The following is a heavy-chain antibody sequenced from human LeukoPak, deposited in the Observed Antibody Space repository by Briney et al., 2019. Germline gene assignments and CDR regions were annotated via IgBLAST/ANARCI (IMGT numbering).Heavy chain of an antibody. D-gene: IGHD3-22*01. CDR3: ACYYYDSSGYFQLDY. J-gene: IGHJ4*02. Sequence: GGSLRLSCAASGFTFSGYFMNWVRQAPGKGLEWVSYIRSSGSTIYYADSVKGRFTISRDNAKNSLYLQMNSLRAEDTAVYYCACYYYDSSGYFQLDYWGQGTLVTVSS. CDR2: IRSSGSTI. V-gene: IGHV3-48*04. CDR1: GFTFSGYF.